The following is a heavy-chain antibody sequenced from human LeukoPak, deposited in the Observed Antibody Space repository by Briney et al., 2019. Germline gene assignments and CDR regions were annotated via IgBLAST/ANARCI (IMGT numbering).Heavy chain of an antibody. Sequence: SETLSLTCTVSGGSISSYYWSWIRQPPGKGLEWIGYIYYSGSTNYDPSLKSRVTISVDTSKNQFSLKLSSVTAADTAVYYCARQGGSYQGYFDYWGQGTLVTVSS. CDR1: GGSISSYY. CDR3: ARQGGSYQGYFDY. D-gene: IGHD1-26*01. J-gene: IGHJ4*02. CDR2: IYYSGST. V-gene: IGHV4-59*08.